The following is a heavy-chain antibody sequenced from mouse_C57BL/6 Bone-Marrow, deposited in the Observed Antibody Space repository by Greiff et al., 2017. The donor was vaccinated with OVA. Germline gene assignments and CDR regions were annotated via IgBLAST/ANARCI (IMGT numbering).Heavy chain of an antibody. J-gene: IGHJ2*01. D-gene: IGHD2-3*01. CDR2: IHPNSGST. CDR1: GYTFTSYW. CDR3: AKGWLLRYFDY. V-gene: IGHV1-64*01. Sequence: QVQLQQSGAELVKPGASVKLSCKASGYTFTSYWMHWVKQRPGQGLEWIGMIHPNSGSTNYNEKFKSKATLTVDKSSSTAYMQLSSLTSEDSAVYYCAKGWLLRYFDYWGQGTTLTVSS.